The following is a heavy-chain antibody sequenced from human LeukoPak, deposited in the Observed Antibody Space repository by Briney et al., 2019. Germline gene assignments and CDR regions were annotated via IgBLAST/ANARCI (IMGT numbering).Heavy chain of an antibody. CDR2: IKQDGSEK. V-gene: IGHV3-7*01. D-gene: IGHD3-10*01. Sequence: GGSLRLSCAVSGFTFSSYWMSWVRQAPGKGLEWVANIKQDGSEKYYVDSVKGRFTISRDNAKNSLYLQMNSLRGEDTAVYYCARVKLWFGELSHFDYWGQGTLVTVSS. CDR3: ARVKLWFGELSHFDY. CDR1: GFTFSSYW. J-gene: IGHJ4*02.